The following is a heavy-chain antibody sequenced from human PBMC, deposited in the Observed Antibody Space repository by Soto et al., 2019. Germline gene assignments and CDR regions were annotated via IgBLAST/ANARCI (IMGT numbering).Heavy chain of an antibody. D-gene: IGHD2-8*02. Sequence: QVQLRESGPGPVKPSGTLSLSCTVSGGSISSTNWWTWVRQSPGKGLEWIGEIYHTGSTTYNPSLRGRVTMSVDKSNNQFSLKLRYVTAADTAMYYCATLPPRIELAVLPIPTRGQGTLVTVSA. J-gene: IGHJ4*02. CDR2: IYHTGST. CDR1: GGSISSTNW. V-gene: IGHV4-4*02. CDR3: ATLPPRIELAVLPIPT.